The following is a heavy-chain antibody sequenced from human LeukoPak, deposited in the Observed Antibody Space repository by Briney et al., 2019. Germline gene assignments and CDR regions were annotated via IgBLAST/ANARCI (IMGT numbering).Heavy chain of an antibody. V-gene: IGHV1-18*01. D-gene: IGHD3-22*01. CDR2: ISAYHGST. Sequence: ASVKVSCKTSGYTFPIYGISWVRQAPGQGLEWLGWISAYHGSTNYAQKFRGRVTMTTDTSTDTAYMELGSLRSDDTAVYYCARGGYYYDTIRSYLDYWGQGVLVTVSS. J-gene: IGHJ4*02. CDR1: GYTFPIYG. CDR3: ARGGYYYDTIRSYLDY.